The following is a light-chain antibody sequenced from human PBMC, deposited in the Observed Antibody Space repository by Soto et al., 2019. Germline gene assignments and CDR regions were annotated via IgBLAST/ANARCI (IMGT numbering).Light chain of an antibody. J-gene: IGLJ1*01. CDR1: NSDIGSYHS. CDR3: SSYTRSSTYV. V-gene: IGLV2-14*03. Sequence: QSALTQPASVSGSPGQSITISCTGTNSDIGSYHSVSWHQQHPGQAPKLIIYDVTSRASDTPDRFSASKSGNTASLTISGLQTGDEADYYCSSYTRSSTYVFGTGTKLTVL. CDR2: DVT.